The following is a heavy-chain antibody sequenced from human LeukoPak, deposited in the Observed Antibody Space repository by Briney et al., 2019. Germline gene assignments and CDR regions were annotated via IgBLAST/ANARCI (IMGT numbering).Heavy chain of an antibody. D-gene: IGHD2-2*01. V-gene: IGHV1-69*13. Sequence: SVKVSCKASGGTFSSYAISWVRQAPGQGLEWMGGIIPIFGTANYAQKFQGRVTITADESTSTAYMELSSLRSEDTAVYYCARDTEDCSSTSCPYYYYMDVWGKGTTVTVSS. CDR1: GGTFSSYA. J-gene: IGHJ6*03. CDR3: ARDTEDCSSTSCPYYYYMDV. CDR2: IIPIFGTA.